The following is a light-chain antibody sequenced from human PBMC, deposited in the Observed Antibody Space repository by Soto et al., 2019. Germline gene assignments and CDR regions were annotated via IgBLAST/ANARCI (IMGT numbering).Light chain of an antibody. V-gene: IGKV1-5*01. CDR2: DVS. CDR1: QSISSY. J-gene: IGKJ1*01. CDR3: QQYNSYST. Sequence: DFQMTQSPSSLSASVGDRVTITCRASQSISSYLNWYQQKPGKAPKLLIYDVSSLESGVPSRFSGSGSGTEFTLTISSLRPDDFATYYCQQYNSYSTFGQGTKVDIK.